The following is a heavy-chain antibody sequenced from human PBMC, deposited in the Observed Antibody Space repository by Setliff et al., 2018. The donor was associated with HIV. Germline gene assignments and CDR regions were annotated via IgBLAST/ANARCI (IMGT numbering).Heavy chain of an antibody. V-gene: IGHV1-69*10. CDR3: ARAARGGLQYCPTGHAFDI. CDR2: ISPILGTT. CDR1: GGSFNNYA. Sequence: ASVKVSCKAAGGSFNNYAISWVRQAPGQGLEWVGGISPILGTTNSGPRFHGRVTITADKSTNTVYIELSSIRAEDTALYYCARAARGGLQYCPTGHAFDIWGQGTMVTVSS. J-gene: IGHJ3*02. D-gene: IGHD1-1*01.